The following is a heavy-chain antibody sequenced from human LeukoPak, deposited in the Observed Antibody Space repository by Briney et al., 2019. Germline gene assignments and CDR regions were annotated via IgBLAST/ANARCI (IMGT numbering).Heavy chain of an antibody. V-gene: IGHV4-38-2*02. CDR1: GYSISSGYY. J-gene: IGHJ4*02. CDR3: ARGVYDFWSGYPPFFDY. CDR2: IYHSGST. D-gene: IGHD3-3*01. Sequence: SETLSLTCTVSGYSISSGYYWGGIRQPPGKGLEWIGSIYHSGSTYYNPSLKSRVTISVDTSKNQFSLKLSSVTAADTAVYYCARGVYDFWSGYPPFFDYWGQGTLVTVSS.